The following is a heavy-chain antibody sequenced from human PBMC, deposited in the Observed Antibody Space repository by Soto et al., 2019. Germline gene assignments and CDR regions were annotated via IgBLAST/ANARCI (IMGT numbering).Heavy chain of an antibody. J-gene: IGHJ6*02. V-gene: IGHV1-18*01. CDR2: ISAYNGNT. D-gene: IGHD2-15*01. Sequence: ASVKVSCKASGYTFTSYGISWVRQAPGQGLEWMGWISAYNGNTNYAQKLQGRVTMTTDTSTSTAYMELRSLRSDDTAVYYCARDCSGGSCYYYYGMDVWGQGTTVTVSS. CDR3: ARDCSGGSCYYYYGMDV. CDR1: GYTFTSYG.